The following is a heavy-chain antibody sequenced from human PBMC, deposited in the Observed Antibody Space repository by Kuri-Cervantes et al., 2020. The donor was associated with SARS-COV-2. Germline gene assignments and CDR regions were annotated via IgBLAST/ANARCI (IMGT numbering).Heavy chain of an antibody. Sequence: GESLKISCAASGFTFSSYSMNWVRQAPGKGLEWVSYISSSSSTIYYADSVKGRFTISRDNAKNSLYLQMNSLRDEDTAVYYCARGSIGGKGIYYYYYGMDVRGQGTTVTVSS. J-gene: IGHJ6*02. D-gene: IGHD6-6*01. CDR3: ARGSIGGKGIYYYYYGMDV. V-gene: IGHV3-48*02. CDR2: ISSSSSTI. CDR1: GFTFSSYS.